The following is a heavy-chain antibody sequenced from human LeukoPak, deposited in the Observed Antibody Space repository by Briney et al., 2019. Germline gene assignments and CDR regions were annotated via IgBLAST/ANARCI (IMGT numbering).Heavy chain of an antibody. V-gene: IGHV3-11*01. CDR1: GLTFSDYY. CDR3: AREYGDHALDFDY. D-gene: IGHD4-17*01. Sequence: GGSLRLSCAASGLTFSDYYMSWIRQAPGKGLEWVSYISSSGSTIYYADSVKGRFTISRYNAKNSLYLQMNSLRAEDTAVYYCAREYGDHALDFDYWGQGTLVTVSS. CDR2: ISSSGSTI. J-gene: IGHJ4*02.